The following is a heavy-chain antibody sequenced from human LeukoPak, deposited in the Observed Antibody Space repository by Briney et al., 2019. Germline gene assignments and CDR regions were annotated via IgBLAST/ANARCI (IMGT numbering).Heavy chain of an antibody. CDR2: ISSTSSTI. D-gene: IGHD1/OR15-1a*01. V-gene: IGHV3-48*02. Sequence: PGGSLRLSCEAGSGFTFREYSMNWVRPSPGKGLEWISYISSTSSTIYYADSVKDRFTVSRDNVKNSLSLQMNSLRDDDTAVYYCARGARYNWNNEDPWYWGQGTLVTVSS. CDR3: ARGARYNWNNEDPWY. CDR1: GFTFREYS. J-gene: IGHJ4*02.